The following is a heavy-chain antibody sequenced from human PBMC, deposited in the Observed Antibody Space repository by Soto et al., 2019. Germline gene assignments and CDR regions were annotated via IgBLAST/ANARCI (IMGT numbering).Heavy chain of an antibody. CDR1: GFTFNDYY. V-gene: IGHV3-11*06. CDR3: ARGGGGTIRGLINNMDV. CDR2: ITPTSSYT. Sequence: GGSLRLSCAASGFTFNDYYMNWVRQAPGKGLEWLSYITPTSSYTNYGDSVKGRFTISRDNAKNSLYLQLNSLRGEDTAVYYCARGGGGTIRGLINNMDVWGQGTTVTVSS. J-gene: IGHJ6*02. D-gene: IGHD3-10*01.